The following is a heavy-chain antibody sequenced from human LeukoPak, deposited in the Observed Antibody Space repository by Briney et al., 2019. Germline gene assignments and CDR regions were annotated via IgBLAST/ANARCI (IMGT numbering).Heavy chain of an antibody. CDR2: ISSSSSYI. D-gene: IGHD5-18*01. CDR3: ARDVRNTAMVTLY. J-gene: IGHJ4*02. Sequence: GGSLRLSCAASGFTFSSYSMNWVRQAPGKGLEWVSSISSSSSYIYYADSVKGRFTISRDNAKNSLYPQMNSLRAEDTAVYYCARDVRNTAMVTLYWGQGTLVTVSS. V-gene: IGHV3-21*01. CDR1: GFTFSSYS.